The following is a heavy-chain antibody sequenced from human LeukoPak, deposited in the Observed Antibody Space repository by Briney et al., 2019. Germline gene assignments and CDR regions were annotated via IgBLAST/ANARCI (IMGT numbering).Heavy chain of an antibody. CDR2: INHSGST. CDR1: GGSFSGYY. J-gene: IGHJ3*02. V-gene: IGHV4-34*01. Sequence: SETLSLTCAVYGGSFSGYYWSWIRQPPGKGLEWIGEINHSGSTNYNPSLKSRVTISVDTSKNQFSLKLSSVTAADTAVYYCARQRLTSTVPDAFDIWGQGTMVTVSS. CDR3: ARQRLTSTVPDAFDI. D-gene: IGHD4-17*01.